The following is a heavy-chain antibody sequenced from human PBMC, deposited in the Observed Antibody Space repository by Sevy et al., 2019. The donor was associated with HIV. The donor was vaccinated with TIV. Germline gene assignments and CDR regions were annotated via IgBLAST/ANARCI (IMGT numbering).Heavy chain of an antibody. CDR3: ARGYALGIHFGMDV. Sequence: SQTLSLTCTVSGGSISSSYWSWIRQPPGKGLEWIGNIYYTGNAKYNPSLKSRVTISIDTSKKQFSLRLSSVTAADTALYYCARGYALGIHFGMDVWGQGTTVTVSS. CDR2: IYYTGNA. J-gene: IGHJ6*02. V-gene: IGHV4-59*01. CDR1: GGSISSSY. D-gene: IGHD1-1*01.